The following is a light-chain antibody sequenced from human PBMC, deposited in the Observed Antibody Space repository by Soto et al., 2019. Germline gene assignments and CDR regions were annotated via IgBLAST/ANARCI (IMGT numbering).Light chain of an antibody. CDR3: HQRYSTLTWT. V-gene: IGKV1-39*01. CDR2: AAS. CDR1: QSISSY. Sequence: DIQMPQSPSSLSASVGDRVTITCRASQSISSYLNWYQQKPRKAPKLLIYAASSLQSGVPPRFSGSGYGTDFTLTISSLQPEDFATYYCHQRYSTLTWTFGKGTKVVI. J-gene: IGKJ1*01.